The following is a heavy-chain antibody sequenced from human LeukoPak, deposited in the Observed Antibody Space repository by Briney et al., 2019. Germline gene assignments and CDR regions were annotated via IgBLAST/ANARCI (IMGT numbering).Heavy chain of an antibody. J-gene: IGHJ4*02. D-gene: IGHD3-10*01. Sequence: SETLSLTCNVSGVSISTHYWSWVRQSPGKGLEWIGFIYHSGTTNYNPSLKSRVTISIDTSKNEFSLKLTSVTAADTAVYFCAREANYYGSGSYFEGTFDYWGQGSLVTVSS. CDR2: IYHSGTT. V-gene: IGHV4-59*11. CDR3: AREANYYGSGSYFEGTFDY. CDR1: GVSISTHY.